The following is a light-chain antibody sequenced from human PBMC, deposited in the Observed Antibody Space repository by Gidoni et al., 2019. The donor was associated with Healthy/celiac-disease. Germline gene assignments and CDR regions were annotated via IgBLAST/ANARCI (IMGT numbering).Light chain of an antibody. CDR2: QDS. CDR3: QAWDSSTVV. J-gene: IGLJ2*01. CDR1: KLGDKY. V-gene: IGLV3-1*01. Sequence: SYELTQTPSVSVSPGQTASITCSGDKLGDKYACWYQQKPGQSPVLVIYQDSKRPSVIPERFSGSNSGNTATLPISGTQAMDEADYYCQAWDSSTVVFGGGTKLTV.